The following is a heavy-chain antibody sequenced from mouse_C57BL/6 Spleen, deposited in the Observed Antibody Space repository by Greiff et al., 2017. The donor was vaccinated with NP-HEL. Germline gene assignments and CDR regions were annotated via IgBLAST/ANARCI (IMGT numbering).Heavy chain of an antibody. V-gene: IGHV5-17*01. CDR1: GFTFSDYG. J-gene: IGHJ2*01. CDR3: ARYDYDASFDY. D-gene: IGHD2-4*01. Sequence: DVMLVESGGGLVKPGGSLKLSCAASGFTFSDYGMHWVRQAPEKGLEWVAYISSGSSTIYYADTVKGRFTISRDNAKNTLFLQMTSLRSEDTAMYYCARYDYDASFDYWGKGTTLTVSS. CDR2: ISSGSSTI.